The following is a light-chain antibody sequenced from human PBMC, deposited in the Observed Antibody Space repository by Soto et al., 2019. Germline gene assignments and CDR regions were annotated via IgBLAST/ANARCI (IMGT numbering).Light chain of an antibody. V-gene: IGLV1-51*01. CDR3: GSWDSSLSAYV. Sequence: SVLTQPPSVSAAPGQKVTISCSGSSSNIGGNSVSWYQQLPGTAPKLLIYDDDKRPSGIPDRFSGSNSGTSATLGITGFQTGDEADYYCGSWDSSLSAYVFATGTKVTV. J-gene: IGLJ1*01. CDR2: DDD. CDR1: SSNIGGNS.